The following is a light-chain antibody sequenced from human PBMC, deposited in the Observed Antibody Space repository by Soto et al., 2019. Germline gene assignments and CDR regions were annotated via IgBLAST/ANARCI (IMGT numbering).Light chain of an antibody. CDR3: QQYGSSSYT. J-gene: IGKJ2*01. CDR2: GAS. V-gene: IGKV3-20*01. Sequence: EIVLTQSPGTLSLSPGERATLSCRASQSVSSSYLAWYQQKPGQAPRLLTYGASSRATGIPDRFSGSASGTDFTLTISRLEPEDFAVYYCQQYGSSSYTFGQGTKLEIK. CDR1: QSVSSSY.